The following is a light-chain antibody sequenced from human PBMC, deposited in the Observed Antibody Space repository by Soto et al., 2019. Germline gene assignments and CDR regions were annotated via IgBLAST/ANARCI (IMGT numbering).Light chain of an antibody. Sequence: EIVMTQSPATLSVSPGERATLSCRASQSVSSNLAWYQQKPGQAPRLLIYGASTRATGLPARFSGSGSGTEFPLTISSLQSEDFAVYYCQQYNNWPWTFGQGTKVDIK. CDR1: QSVSSN. CDR2: GAS. J-gene: IGKJ1*01. CDR3: QQYNNWPWT. V-gene: IGKV3-15*01.